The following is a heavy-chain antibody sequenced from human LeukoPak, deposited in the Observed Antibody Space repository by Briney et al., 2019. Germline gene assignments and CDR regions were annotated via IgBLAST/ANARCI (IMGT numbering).Heavy chain of an antibody. V-gene: IGHV4-4*07. CDR3: ARAYNWDLYYLDV. J-gene: IGHJ6*03. D-gene: IGHD1-20*01. Sequence: PSETLSLTCTVSGGSISCYYWSWIRQPAGKGLEWIGRIYTSGGTDYNPSLKSRVTMSVDTSKNQLSLKLSSVTAADTAVYYCARAYNWDLYYLDVWGKGTTVTVSS. CDR2: IYTSGGT. CDR1: GGSISCYY.